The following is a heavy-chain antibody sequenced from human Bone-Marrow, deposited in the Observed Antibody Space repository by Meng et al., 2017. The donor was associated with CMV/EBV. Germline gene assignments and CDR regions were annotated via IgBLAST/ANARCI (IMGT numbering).Heavy chain of an antibody. J-gene: IGHJ5*02. V-gene: IGHV4-31*03. CDR3: ARVVSSHDWFDP. CDR2: IYYSGST. CDR1: GGSISSGGYY. Sequence: LRLSCTVSGGSISSGGYYWSWIRQHPGKGLEWIGYIYYSGSTYYNPSLKSRVTISVDTSKNQFSLKLSSVTAADTAVYYCARVVSSHDWFDPWGHGTLVTVSS.